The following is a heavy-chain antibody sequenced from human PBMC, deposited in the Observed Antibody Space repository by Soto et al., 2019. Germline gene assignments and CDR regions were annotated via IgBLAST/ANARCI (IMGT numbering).Heavy chain of an antibody. V-gene: IGHV1-46*01. D-gene: IGHD2-21*02. CDR3: ARAGDDSAYCGGDCYFRGNWYFDL. CDR1: GYGFTGDY. Sequence: ASVKGSCKAAGYGFTGDYMHWVRQTPGQGLEWMGIINPSGGSTSYAQKFQGRVTMTRDTSTSTVYMELSSLRSEDTAVYYCARAGDDSAYCGGDCYFRGNWYFDLWGRGTLVTVPS. J-gene: IGHJ2*01. CDR2: INPSGGST.